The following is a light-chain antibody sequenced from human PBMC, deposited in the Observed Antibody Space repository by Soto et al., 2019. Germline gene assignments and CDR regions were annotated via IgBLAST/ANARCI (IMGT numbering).Light chain of an antibody. V-gene: IGLV1-51*02. Sequence: SVLTRPAPGSAGPGEKGTISRSGSSPNIGNNYVPWYQQLPGTAPKLLIYENNKRPSGIPDRFSGSKSGTSATLGIAGLQTGDEADYYCGTWDSSLSAGANYVFGTGTKVTVL. CDR1: SPNIGNNY. CDR2: ENN. CDR3: GTWDSSLSAGANYV. J-gene: IGLJ1*01.